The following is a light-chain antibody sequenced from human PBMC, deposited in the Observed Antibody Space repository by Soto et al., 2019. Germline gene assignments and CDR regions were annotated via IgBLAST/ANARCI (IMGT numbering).Light chain of an antibody. CDR2: DVA. J-gene: IGLJ1*01. Sequence: QSVLTQPASVSGSPGQSITISCTGTSSDVGGSNFVSWYQQHPGKPPKLIIYDVANRPSGVSNRFSGSKSGSTASLIISRLQTEDEADYYCVSYTSSTTYVFGTGTKGTVL. V-gene: IGLV2-14*03. CDR3: VSYTSSTTYV. CDR1: SSDVGGSNF.